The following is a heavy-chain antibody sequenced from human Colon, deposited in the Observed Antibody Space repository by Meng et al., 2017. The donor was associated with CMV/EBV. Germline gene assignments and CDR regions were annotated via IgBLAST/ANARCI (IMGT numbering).Heavy chain of an antibody. Sequence: ERGHGLVKASETLSLTCTVSGCFISGSSYYWGWIRQPPGKGLEWIGSMYYSGNTHYKSSLKSRVTISVDTSKNQFSLRLNSVTAADTAVYYCARTVQWLAPFYYYMDVWGKGTLVTVSS. CDR3: ARTVQWLAPFYYYMDV. J-gene: IGHJ6*03. CDR1: GCFISGSSYY. D-gene: IGHD3-22*01. V-gene: IGHV4-39*07. CDR2: MYYSGNT.